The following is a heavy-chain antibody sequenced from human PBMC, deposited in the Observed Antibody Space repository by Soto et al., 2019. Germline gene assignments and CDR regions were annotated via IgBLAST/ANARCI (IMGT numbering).Heavy chain of an antibody. J-gene: IGHJ6*02. Sequence: GVSVKVSCKASGYTFTGYYMHWVRQAPGQGLEWMGWINPNSGGTNYAQKFQGWVTMTRDTSISTAYMELSRLRSDDTAVYYCARGPYDILTGYQDYYYYGMDVWGQGTTVTVSS. CDR2: INPNSGGT. V-gene: IGHV1-2*04. CDR3: ARGPYDILTGYQDYYYYGMDV. CDR1: GYTFTGYY. D-gene: IGHD3-9*01.